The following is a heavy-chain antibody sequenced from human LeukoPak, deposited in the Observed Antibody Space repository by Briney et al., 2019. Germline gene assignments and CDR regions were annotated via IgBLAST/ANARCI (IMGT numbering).Heavy chain of an antibody. CDR3: ARLPGIAAV. D-gene: IGHD6-13*01. V-gene: IGHV4-59*08. CDR1: GGSTSRYY. J-gene: IGHJ1*01. Sequence: SETLSLTCRASGGSTSRYYWSWIWQPPGKGLEWIGDIYYSGSTTYNPSLKNRRTTSIDTSTNRFSLNLTSVTAADTAVYYCARLPGIAAVWGQGTLVIVSS. CDR2: IYYSGST.